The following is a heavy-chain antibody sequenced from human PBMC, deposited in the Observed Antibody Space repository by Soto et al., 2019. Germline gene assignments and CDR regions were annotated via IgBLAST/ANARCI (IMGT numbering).Heavy chain of an antibody. CDR2: IIPVFGTA. CDR1: GGTFSSYF. D-gene: IGHD2-2*01. CDR3: ARETPSTSAAYFYYGLDV. Sequence: QVQLVQSGAEVKKAGSSVKVSCKTSGGTFSSYFINWVRQAPGQGLEWVGGIIPVFGTAYYAERFQGRVTITADESTTTVYKELSSLRSDDTAVYYCARETPSTSAAYFYYGLDVWGQGTTVTVPS. J-gene: IGHJ6*02. V-gene: IGHV1-69*01.